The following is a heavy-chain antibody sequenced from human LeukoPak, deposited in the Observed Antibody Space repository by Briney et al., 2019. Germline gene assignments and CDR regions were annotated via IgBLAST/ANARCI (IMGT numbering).Heavy chain of an antibody. CDR3: ARVVVTAIQYFDY. CDR2: IYHSGST. Sequence: SETLSLTCTVSGYSISSGYYWGWIRQPPGKGLEWIGSIYHSGSTYYNPSLKSRVTISVDTSKNQFSLKLSSVTAADTAVYYCARVVVTAIQYFDYWGQGTLVTVSS. J-gene: IGHJ4*02. D-gene: IGHD2-21*02. V-gene: IGHV4-38-2*02. CDR1: GYSISSGYY.